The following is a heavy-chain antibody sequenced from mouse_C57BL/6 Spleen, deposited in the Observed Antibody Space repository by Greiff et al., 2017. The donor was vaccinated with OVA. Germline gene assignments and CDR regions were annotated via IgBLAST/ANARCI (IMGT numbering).Heavy chain of an antibody. Sequence: QVQLQQPGAELVKPGASVKLSCKASGYTFTSYWMHWAKQRPGQGLEWIGMIHPNSGSTNYNEKFKSKATLTVDKSSSTAYMQLSSLTSEDSAVYYCARDYGSSYYFDYWGQGTTLTVSS. J-gene: IGHJ2*01. CDR3: ARDYGSSYYFDY. V-gene: IGHV1-64*01. D-gene: IGHD1-1*01. CDR2: IHPNSGST. CDR1: GYTFTSYW.